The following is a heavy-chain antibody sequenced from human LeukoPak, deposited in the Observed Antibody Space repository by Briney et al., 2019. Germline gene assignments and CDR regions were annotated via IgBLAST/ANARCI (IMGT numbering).Heavy chain of an antibody. Sequence: PSQTLSLTCTVSGGSISSGSYYWSWIRQPAGKGLEWIGRIYTSGSTNYNPSLKSRVTMSVDTSKNQFSLKLSSVTAADTAVYHCARDSSGYYYAPVGDAFDIWGQGTMVTVSS. D-gene: IGHD3-22*01. CDR1: GGSISSGSYY. J-gene: IGHJ3*02. V-gene: IGHV4-61*02. CDR2: IYTSGST. CDR3: ARDSSGYYYAPVGDAFDI.